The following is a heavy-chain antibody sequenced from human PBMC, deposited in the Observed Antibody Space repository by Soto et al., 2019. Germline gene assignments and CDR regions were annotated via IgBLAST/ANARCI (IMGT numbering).Heavy chain of an antibody. CDR2: MSHSGRN. Sequence: KASETLSLTCAVHGGSFSGYYWSWIRQTPGEGLEWIGEMSHSGRNSYNPSLKSRVTISVDTSKNQFSLDLRFVTAAYTAVYFCARGSGGNTYGLGWFEPWGEGTLV. J-gene: IGHJ5*02. CDR3: ARGSGGNTYGLGWFEP. V-gene: IGHV4-34*01. CDR1: GGSFSGYY. D-gene: IGHD5-18*01.